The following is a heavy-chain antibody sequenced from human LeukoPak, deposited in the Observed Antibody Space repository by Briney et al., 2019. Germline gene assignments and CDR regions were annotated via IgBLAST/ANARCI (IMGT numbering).Heavy chain of an antibody. Sequence: PGGSLRLSCAASGFTFSSYEMNWVRQAPGKGLDWVSYISSGGDTTYYADSVKGRFTISRDNAKNSLYLQMNSLRAEDTAVYYCAREGLENNYYGMDVWGQGTTVTVSS. CDR1: GFTFSSYE. CDR3: AREGLENNYYGMDV. CDR2: ISSGGDTT. D-gene: IGHD1-1*01. J-gene: IGHJ6*02. V-gene: IGHV3-48*03.